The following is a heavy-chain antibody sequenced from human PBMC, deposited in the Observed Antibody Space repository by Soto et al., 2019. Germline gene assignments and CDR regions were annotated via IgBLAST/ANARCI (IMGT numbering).Heavy chain of an antibody. Sequence: SVKVSCKASGGTFTGNPISWVRQAPGRGLEWMGGIIPMFGTTNYAQKFQGRVTITADESTTKDYMELNSLRSEDTAVYYCARVVQGAEAWFGTWGQGTLVTVSS. V-gene: IGHV1-69*13. CDR2: IIPMFGTT. D-gene: IGHD2-2*01. J-gene: IGHJ5*02. CDR1: GGTFTGNP. CDR3: ARVVQGAEAWFGT.